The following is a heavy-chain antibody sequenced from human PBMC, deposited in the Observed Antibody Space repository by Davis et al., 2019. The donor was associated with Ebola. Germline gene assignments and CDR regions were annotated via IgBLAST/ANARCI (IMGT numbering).Heavy chain of an antibody. CDR2: IYYSGRT. CDR1: GGSISSYY. CDR3: AGASRITMMS. D-gene: IGHD3-22*01. Sequence: SETLSLTCTVSGGSISSYYWSWIRPPPGKGLEWSGYIYYSGRTNYNPSLKSRVTISVDTSKNQFSLKLSSVTAADTAVYYCAGASRITMMSWGQGTLVTVSS. J-gene: IGHJ5*02. V-gene: IGHV4-59*08.